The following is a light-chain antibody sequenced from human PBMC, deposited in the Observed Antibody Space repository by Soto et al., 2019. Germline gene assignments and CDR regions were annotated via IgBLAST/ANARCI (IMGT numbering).Light chain of an antibody. CDR3: QQYNNWPIT. Sequence: EIVLTQSPATLSLSPGERATLSCRASQSVSSYLAWYQQKPGQAPRLLIYGASTRATGIPARFSGSGSGTEFTLTISSLQSEDFALYYCQQYNNWPITFGQGTRLEI. J-gene: IGKJ5*01. CDR2: GAS. CDR1: QSVSSY. V-gene: IGKV3-15*01.